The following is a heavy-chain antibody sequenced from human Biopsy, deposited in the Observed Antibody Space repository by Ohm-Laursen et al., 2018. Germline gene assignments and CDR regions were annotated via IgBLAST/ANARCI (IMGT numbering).Heavy chain of an antibody. CDR1: GYSFTSYY. CDR3: ARNTGWYGDLYYFDY. J-gene: IGHJ4*02. D-gene: IGHD6-19*01. CDR2: INPSGSTT. V-gene: IGHV1-46*01. Sequence: GASVKVSCKASGYSFTSYYMHWVRQASGQGLEWMGMINPSGSTTSYPQIFQGRVTMTRDTSKSTVYMELSSLRSADTAVYFCARNTGWYGDLYYFDYWGQGTLVTVSS.